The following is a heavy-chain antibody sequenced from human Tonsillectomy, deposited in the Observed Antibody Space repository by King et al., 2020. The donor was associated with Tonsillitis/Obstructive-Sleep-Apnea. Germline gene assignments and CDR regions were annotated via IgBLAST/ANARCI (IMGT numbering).Heavy chain of an antibody. Sequence: VQLVESGGGLLQPGGSLRLSCVVSGFTFSNAWMSWVRQAPGKGLEWVGRIKSKTDGATPDYAAPVKGRFTISRDDSKNTLYLQMNSLKTEDTAMYYCTGRNQFDYWGQGTLVTVSS. J-gene: IGHJ4*02. CDR1: GFTFSNAW. CDR3: TGRNQFDY. V-gene: IGHV3-15*01. CDR2: IKSKTDGATP. D-gene: IGHD1-14*01.